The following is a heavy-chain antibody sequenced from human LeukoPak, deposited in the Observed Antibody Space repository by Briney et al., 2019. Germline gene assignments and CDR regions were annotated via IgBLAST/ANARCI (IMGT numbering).Heavy chain of an antibody. CDR1: GFKFSDSW. Sequence: PGESLRLSCAASGFKFSDSWMSWVRQAPGKGTEWVAKIKPDESEKHYVDSVKGRFTVSRDNRRNSLFLQMNSLRVEDTAVYYCATYNNWVAGDVWGQGTTVSVSS. V-gene: IGHV3-7*01. CDR2: IKPDESEK. CDR3: ATYNNWVAGDV. J-gene: IGHJ6*02. D-gene: IGHD1-14*01.